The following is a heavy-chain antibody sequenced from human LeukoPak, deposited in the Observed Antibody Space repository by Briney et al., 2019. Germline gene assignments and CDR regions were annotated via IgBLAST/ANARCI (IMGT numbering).Heavy chain of an antibody. V-gene: IGHV3-21*01. CDR2: ISSSSSYI. Sequence: GGSLRLSCAASGFTFSSYSMNWVRQAPGKGLEWVSSISSSSSYIYYADSVKGRFTISRDNAKNSLYLQMNSLRAEDTAVYYCARETGAVTRPHFDYWGQGTLVTVSS. CDR3: ARETGAVTRPHFDY. CDR1: GFTFSSYS. D-gene: IGHD4-17*01. J-gene: IGHJ4*02.